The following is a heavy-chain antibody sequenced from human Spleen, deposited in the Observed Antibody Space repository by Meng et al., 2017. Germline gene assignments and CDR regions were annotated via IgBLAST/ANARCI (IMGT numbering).Heavy chain of an antibody. CDR3: ATPSKPGDAFDI. CDR2: VDPEDGET. J-gene: IGHJ3*02. Sequence: ASVKVSCKVSGYTFTDYYMHWVQQAPGKGLEWMGLVDPEDGETIYAEKFQGRVTITADTSTDTAYMELSSLRSEDTAVYYCATPSKPGDAFDIWGQGTMVTVSS. CDR1: GYTFTDYY. V-gene: IGHV1-69-2*01.